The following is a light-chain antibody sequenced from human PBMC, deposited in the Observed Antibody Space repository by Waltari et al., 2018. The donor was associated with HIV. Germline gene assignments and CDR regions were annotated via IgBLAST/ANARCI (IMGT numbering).Light chain of an antibody. J-gene: IGKJ4*01. Sequence: DIQMTQSPSSLSASVGDTVTIPCRANQDISTWVAWYQRKPEKAPQSLIYAASNLQSGVPSRFSGSGSGTNFTLVISNLQPEDFVSYYCQQYKNFPLTFGGGTKVEI. V-gene: IGKV1D-16*01. CDR2: AAS. CDR1: QDISTW. CDR3: QQYKNFPLT.